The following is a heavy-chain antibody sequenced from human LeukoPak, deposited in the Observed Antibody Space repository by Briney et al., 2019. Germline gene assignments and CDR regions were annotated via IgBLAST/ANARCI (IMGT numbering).Heavy chain of an antibody. CDR1: GGSFSGYY. CDR3: AKTAAGTISYWYFDL. CDR2: INHSGST. Sequence: PSETLSLTCAVYGGSFSGYYWSWIRRPPGKGLEWIGEINHSGSTDYNPSLKSRVTISVDTSKNQFSLKLSSVTAADTAVYYCAKTAAGTISYWYFDLWGRGTLVTVSS. D-gene: IGHD6-13*01. V-gene: IGHV4-34*01. J-gene: IGHJ2*01.